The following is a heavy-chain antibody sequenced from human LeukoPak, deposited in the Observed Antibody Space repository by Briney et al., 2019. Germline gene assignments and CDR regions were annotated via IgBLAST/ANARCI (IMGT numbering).Heavy chain of an antibody. CDR1: GFTVSSDY. Sequence: PGGSLRLSCAASGFTVSSDYMSWVRQAPGKGLEWVSVIYSAGDTYYADSVKGRFTISRDNSKNTLYLQMNSLRAEDTAVYYCATVDIVAEYYYYGMDVWGQGTTVTVSS. CDR3: ATVDIVAEYYYYGMDV. J-gene: IGHJ6*02. D-gene: IGHD5-12*01. V-gene: IGHV3-53*01. CDR2: IYSAGDT.